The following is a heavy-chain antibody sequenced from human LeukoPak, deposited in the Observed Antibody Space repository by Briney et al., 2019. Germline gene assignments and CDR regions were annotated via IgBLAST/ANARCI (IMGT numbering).Heavy chain of an antibody. CDR3: ARGLLYSSSGYYFDY. Sequence: PSETLSLTCAVSGGSFSGYYWSWICQPPGKGLEWIGEINHSGSTNYNPSLKSRVTISVDTSKNQFSLKLSSVTAADTAVYYCARGLLYSSSGYYFDYWGQGTLGTVS. V-gene: IGHV4-34*01. J-gene: IGHJ4*02. CDR2: INHSGST. D-gene: IGHD6-6*01. CDR1: GGSFSGYY.